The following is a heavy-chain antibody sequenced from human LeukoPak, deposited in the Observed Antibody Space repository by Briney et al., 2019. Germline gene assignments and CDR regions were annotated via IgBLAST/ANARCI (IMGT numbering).Heavy chain of an antibody. J-gene: IGHJ4*02. D-gene: IGHD6-13*01. CDR2: ISSRASTI. Sequence: GGSLRLSCAASGFTFSDYCMSWIRQAPGKGLEWVSSISSRASTIYYADSVKGRFTISRDNTKNSLYLQMNSLRAEDTAVYYCAKTISSSWYFYFDYWGQGTLVTVSS. V-gene: IGHV3-11*01. CDR1: GFTFSDYC. CDR3: AKTISSSWYFYFDY.